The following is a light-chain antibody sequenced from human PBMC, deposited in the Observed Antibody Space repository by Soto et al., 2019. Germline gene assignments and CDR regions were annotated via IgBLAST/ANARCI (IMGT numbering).Light chain of an antibody. CDR1: QSISDY. J-gene: IGKJ1*01. Sequence: DIQMTQSPSSLSASVGDRVTITCRASQSISDYLNWYQQKPGEAPNVLIYAASSLHSGVPSRFSGSGSETDFTLTISSLQPEDFATYFCQQSFITPWTFGQGTKVEIK. V-gene: IGKV1-39*01. CDR2: AAS. CDR3: QQSFITPWT.